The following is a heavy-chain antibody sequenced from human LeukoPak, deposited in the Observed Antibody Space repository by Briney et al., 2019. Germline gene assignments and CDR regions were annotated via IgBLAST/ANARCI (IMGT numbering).Heavy chain of an antibody. CDR1: GFTVGSNY. V-gene: IGHV3-53*01. Sequence: GGSLRLSCAASGFTVGSNYMSWVRQAPGKGLEWVSVIYSGGSTYYADSVKGRFTISRDNSKNTLYLQMNSLRAEDTAVYYCARDGYSAEYFQHWGQGTLVTVSS. CDR3: ARDGYSAEYFQH. CDR2: IYSGGST. D-gene: IGHD5-24*01. J-gene: IGHJ1*01.